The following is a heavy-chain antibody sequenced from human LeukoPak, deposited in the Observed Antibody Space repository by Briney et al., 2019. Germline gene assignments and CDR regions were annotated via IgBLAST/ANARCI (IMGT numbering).Heavy chain of an antibody. CDR1: AYTFSGYG. J-gene: IGHJ3*02. Sequence: ASVKVSCKASAYTFSGYGISWVRQAPGQGLEWMGWISAYNGNTNYAQKLKGRVTMTTDTSTSQDYMELRRLRSDDTAVYYCARDEYSSPGAAFDIWGHGTMVTVSS. D-gene: IGHD6-13*01. CDR3: ARDEYSSPGAAFDI. V-gene: IGHV1-18*01. CDR2: ISAYNGNT.